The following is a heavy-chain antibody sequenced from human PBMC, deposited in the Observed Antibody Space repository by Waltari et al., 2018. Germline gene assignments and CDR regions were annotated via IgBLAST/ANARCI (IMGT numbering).Heavy chain of an antibody. CDR2: IYHSGST. D-gene: IGHD3-3*01. J-gene: IGHJ4*02. CDR1: GYSISSGSY. Sequence: QVQLQESGPGLVKPSETLSLTCAVSGYSISSGSYWGWIRQPPGKGLEWIGSIYHSGSTYYNPSLKSRVTISVDTSKNQFSLKLSSVTAADTAVYYCARGQVKYDFQYWGQGTLVTVSS. CDR3: ARGQVKYDFQY. V-gene: IGHV4-38-2*01.